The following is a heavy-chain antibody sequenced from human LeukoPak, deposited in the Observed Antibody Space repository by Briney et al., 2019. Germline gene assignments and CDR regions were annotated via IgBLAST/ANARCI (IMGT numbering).Heavy chain of an antibody. Sequence: ASVNVSCTTSGYTFTTYGISRVRQAPGQGLEWMGWISAYNGNTNYAQKLQGRVTMTTDASTSTAYMELRSLRSDDTAVYYCARGPPLGSPDIDYWGQGTLVTVSS. J-gene: IGHJ4*02. CDR3: ARGPPLGSPDIDY. V-gene: IGHV1-18*01. CDR2: ISAYNGNT. CDR1: GYTFTTYG.